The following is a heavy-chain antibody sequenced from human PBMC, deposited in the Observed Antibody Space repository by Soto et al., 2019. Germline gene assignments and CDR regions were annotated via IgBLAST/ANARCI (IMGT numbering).Heavy chain of an antibody. V-gene: IGHV3-23*01. CDR2: ISGSGGST. CDR3: AKEPYGSGSYYFDY. J-gene: IGHJ4*02. D-gene: IGHD3-10*01. Sequence: GGSLRLSCAASGFTFSNYAVTWVRQAPGKGLEWVSTISGSGGSTYYADSVKGRFTISRDNSGNTLYLQMNSLRVEDTAVYYCAKEPYGSGSYYFDYWGQGTLVTVSS. CDR1: GFTFSNYA.